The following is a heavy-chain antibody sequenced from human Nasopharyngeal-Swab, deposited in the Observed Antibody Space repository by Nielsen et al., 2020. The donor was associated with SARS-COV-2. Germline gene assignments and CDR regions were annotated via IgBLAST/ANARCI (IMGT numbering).Heavy chain of an antibody. CDR2: IYYSGST. Sequence: SETLSLTCTVSGGSISSYYWSWIRQPPGKGLEWIGSIYYSGSTYYNPSLKSRVTISVDTSKNQFSLKLSSVTAADTAVYYCARHSPFVVVPAATYDYWGQGTLVTVSS. CDR3: ARHSPFVVVPAATYDY. D-gene: IGHD2-2*01. J-gene: IGHJ4*02. CDR1: GGSISSYY. V-gene: IGHV4-39*01.